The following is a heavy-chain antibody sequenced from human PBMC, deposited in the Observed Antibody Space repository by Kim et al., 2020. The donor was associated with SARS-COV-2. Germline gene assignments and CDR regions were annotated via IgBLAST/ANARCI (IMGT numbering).Heavy chain of an antibody. D-gene: IGHD1-1*01. V-gene: IGHV1-3*01. Sequence: NYSQEFQGRVTITRDTSASTADMELSSLRSEDTAVYYCARGGMVWYNDYWGQGTLVTVSS. CDR3: ARGGMVWYNDY. J-gene: IGHJ4*02.